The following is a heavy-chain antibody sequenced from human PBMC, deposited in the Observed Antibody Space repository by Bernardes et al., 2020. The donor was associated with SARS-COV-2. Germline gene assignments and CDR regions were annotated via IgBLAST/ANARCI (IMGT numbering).Heavy chain of an antibody. D-gene: IGHD2-2*01. CDR1: GYSISSGYY. CDR2: IHHGGKT. Sequence: SETLSLTRAVSGYSISSGYYWGWIRQPPGKGLEWIGSIHHGGKTYYNPSLKSRITISVDTSKNQFSLRLNSVTAADTAVYYCAREWYCSSTTCLYYFEYWGQGTLVTVSS. V-gene: IGHV4-38-2*02. CDR3: AREWYCSSTTCLYYFEY. J-gene: IGHJ4*02.